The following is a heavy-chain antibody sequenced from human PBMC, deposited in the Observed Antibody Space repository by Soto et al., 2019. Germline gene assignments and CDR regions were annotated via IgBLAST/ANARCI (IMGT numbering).Heavy chain of an antibody. V-gene: IGHV1-18*04. CDR3: ARESLGYCSGGSCQNWFDP. Sequence: ASVKVSCKASGYTFTSYGISWVRQAPGQGLEWMGWISAYNGNTNYAQKLQGRVTMTTDTSTSAAYMELRSLRSDDTAVYYCARESLGYCSGGSCQNWFDPWGQGTLVTVSS. CDR2: ISAYNGNT. CDR1: GYTFTSYG. J-gene: IGHJ5*02. D-gene: IGHD2-15*01.